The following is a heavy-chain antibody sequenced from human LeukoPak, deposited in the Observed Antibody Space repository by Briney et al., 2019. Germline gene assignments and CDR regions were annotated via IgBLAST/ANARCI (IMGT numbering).Heavy chain of an antibody. Sequence: ASVKVSCKASGYTFTGYYMHWVRQAPGQGLEWMGWINPNSGGTNYAQKFQGRVTMTRDTSISTAYMELSRLRSDDTAVYYRARDYGVYYYMDVWGKGTTVTVSS. D-gene: IGHD4-17*01. CDR2: INPNSGGT. CDR1: GYTFTGYY. V-gene: IGHV1-2*02. CDR3: ARDYGVYYYMDV. J-gene: IGHJ6*03.